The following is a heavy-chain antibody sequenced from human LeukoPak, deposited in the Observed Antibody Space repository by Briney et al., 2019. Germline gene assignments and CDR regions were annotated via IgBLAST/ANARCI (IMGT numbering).Heavy chain of an antibody. V-gene: IGHV4-59*01. CDR1: GGSISSYY. D-gene: IGHD3-22*01. CDR3: ARVLGITMIVVPDHFDY. Sequence: SETLSLTCTVSGGSISSYYWSWIRQPPGKGLEWIGYIYYSGSTNYNPSLKSRVTISLDTSKNQFSLRLSSVTAADTAVYYCARVLGITMIVVPDHFDYWGQGTLVTVSS. J-gene: IGHJ4*02. CDR2: IYYSGST.